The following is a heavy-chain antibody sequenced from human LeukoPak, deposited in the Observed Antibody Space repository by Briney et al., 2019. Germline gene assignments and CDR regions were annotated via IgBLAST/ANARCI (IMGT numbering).Heavy chain of an antibody. CDR2: IHIYRGNT. CDR1: GYTFTGHY. D-gene: IGHD6-13*01. J-gene: IGHJ5*02. CDR3: ARDVGITVADSFDP. Sequence: ASVKVSCKASGYTFTGHYMHWVRQAPGQGLEWMGWIHIYRGNTNYAQKFQGRVTMTTDTSTSTVYMEVRGLRSDDTAMYYCARDVGITVADSFDPWGQGTLVTVSS. V-gene: IGHV1-18*04.